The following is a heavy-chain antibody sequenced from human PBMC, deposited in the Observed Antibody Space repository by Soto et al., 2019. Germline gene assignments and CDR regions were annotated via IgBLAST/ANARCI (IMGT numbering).Heavy chain of an antibody. Sequence: PGGSLRLSCAASGFTVSSNYMSWVRQAPGKGLEWVSVIYSGGSTYYADSVKGRFTISRDNSKNTLYLQMNSLRAEDTAVYYCARNWGVYQLRTYYYYGMDVWGQGTTVTV. CDR1: GFTVSSNY. D-gene: IGHD2-2*01. V-gene: IGHV3-66*01. CDR2: IYSGGST. J-gene: IGHJ6*02. CDR3: ARNWGVYQLRTYYYYGMDV.